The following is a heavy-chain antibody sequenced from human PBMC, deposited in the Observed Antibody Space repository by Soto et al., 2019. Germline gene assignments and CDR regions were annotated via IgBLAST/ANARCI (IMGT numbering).Heavy chain of an antibody. CDR2: IYWDNDK. Sequence: QITLKESGPPLVKPTQTLTLTCAFSGFSLNTRGVGVGWIRQPPGEALEWLALIYWDNDKRYSPSLKSRLTITKDTPKNHVVLMMTDMDPVDTATYYCAHNNYYGSGSVYWGQGTLVTVSS. D-gene: IGHD3-10*01. J-gene: IGHJ4*02. CDR3: AHNNYYGSGSVY. CDR1: GFSLNTRGVG. V-gene: IGHV2-5*02.